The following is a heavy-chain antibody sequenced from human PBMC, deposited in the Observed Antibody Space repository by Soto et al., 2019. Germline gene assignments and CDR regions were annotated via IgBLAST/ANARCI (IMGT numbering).Heavy chain of an antibody. CDR3: AKATATGGGAFDI. V-gene: IGHV3-23*01. D-gene: IGHD2-8*02. Sequence: EVQMLESGGGLVQPGGSLRLSCAVSGFSCSSYDMSWVRQAPGKGLEWVSTILVAGSTHYPDSVRGRFAISRDTSKNTVFLQMNSLPAGDTAVYYCAKATATGGGAFDICGQGTMVTVSS. CDR2: ILVAGST. J-gene: IGHJ3*02. CDR1: GFSCSSYD.